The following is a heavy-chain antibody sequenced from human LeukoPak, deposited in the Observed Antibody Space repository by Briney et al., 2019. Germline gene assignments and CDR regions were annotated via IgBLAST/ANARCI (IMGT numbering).Heavy chain of an antibody. J-gene: IGHJ5*02. CDR2: INPNSGGT. D-gene: IGHD6-6*01. Sequence: ASVKVSCKAAGYTFTGYYMHWMRQAPGQGLEWMGWINPNSGGTNYAQKFQGRVTMTRDTSISTACMELSRLRSDDTAVYYCARVPHRPYPPRKYSSSSGWFDPWGQGTLVTVSS. CDR1: GYTFTGYY. CDR3: ARVPHRPYPPRKYSSSSGWFDP. V-gene: IGHV1-2*02.